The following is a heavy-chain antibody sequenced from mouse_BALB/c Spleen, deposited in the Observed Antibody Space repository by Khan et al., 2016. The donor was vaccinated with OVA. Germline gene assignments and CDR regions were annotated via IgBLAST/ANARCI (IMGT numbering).Heavy chain of an antibody. CDR3: ARGGRRAMDY. D-gene: IGHD3-3*01. Sequence: QIQLVQSGPDLKKPGETVKISCKASGYTFTNYGINWVKQAPGKGLKWMGWIYTYTGEPTYADDFKGRFAFSLETSASTAYLQINNLQNEYTATYFWARGGRRAMDYWGQGTSVTVSS. V-gene: IGHV9-3-1*01. CDR2: IYTYTGEP. CDR1: GYTFTNYG. J-gene: IGHJ4*01.